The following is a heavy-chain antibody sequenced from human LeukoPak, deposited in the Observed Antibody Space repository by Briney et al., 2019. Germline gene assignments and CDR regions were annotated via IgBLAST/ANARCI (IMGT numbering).Heavy chain of an antibody. J-gene: IGHJ4*02. D-gene: IGHD3-10*02. CDR1: GFILDRYS. Sequence: PGGSLRLSCATSGFILDRYSMNWVRQAPGKGLEWVSSISSSSSYIYYADSVKGRFTISRDNAKNSLYLQMNSLRAEDTAVYYCASCIVVRGVLFVGGDYWGQGTLVTVSS. CDR3: ASCIVVRGVLFVGGDY. V-gene: IGHV3-21*01. CDR2: ISSSSSYI.